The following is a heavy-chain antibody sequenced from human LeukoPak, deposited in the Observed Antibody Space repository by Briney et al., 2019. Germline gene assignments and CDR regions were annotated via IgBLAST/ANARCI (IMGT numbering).Heavy chain of an antibody. D-gene: IGHD5-18*01. Sequence: PRGSLRLSCTASGFTLGDYAMSWFRQAPGKGLEWGGFIRSKVYGGTTEYAASVKGRFTISTDDSKSIAYLQMNRLKTEDTAVYYCTRLRGYSYGRGVYFDYWGQGALVTVSS. J-gene: IGHJ4*02. CDR2: IRSKVYGGTT. CDR3: TRLRGYSYGRGVYFDY. V-gene: IGHV3-49*03. CDR1: GFTLGDYA.